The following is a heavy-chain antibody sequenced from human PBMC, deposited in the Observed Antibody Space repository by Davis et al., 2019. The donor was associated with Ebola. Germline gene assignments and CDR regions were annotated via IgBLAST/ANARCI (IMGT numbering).Heavy chain of an antibody. D-gene: IGHD5-18*01. V-gene: IGHV3-21*04. CDR3: ARAQLWSGDWFDP. CDR1: GFTFSDYS. J-gene: IGHJ5*02. CDR2: ISGTSVYI. Sequence: GESLKISCAASGFTFSDYSMNWVRQAPGKGLEWVSSISGTSVYIYYADSVKGRFTISRDNAKNSLYLQMNSLRAEDTAVYYCARAQLWSGDWFDPWGQGTLVTVSS.